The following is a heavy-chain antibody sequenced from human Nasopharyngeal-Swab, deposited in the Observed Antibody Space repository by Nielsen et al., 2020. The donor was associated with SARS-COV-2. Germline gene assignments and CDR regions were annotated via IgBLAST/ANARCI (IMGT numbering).Heavy chain of an antibody. Sequence: GESLKISCSASGFTFRNYGMHWVRQAPGKGLQYVSGISRDGGSTYHADSVQGRFTISRDDSKNMLDLQMSGLRAEDTAVYYCVKDRGAHSVVVVAASWGQGTLVTVSS. CDR2: ISRDGGST. V-gene: IGHV3-64D*06. J-gene: IGHJ4*02. CDR1: GFTFRNYG. CDR3: VKDRGAHSVVVVAAS. D-gene: IGHD2-15*01.